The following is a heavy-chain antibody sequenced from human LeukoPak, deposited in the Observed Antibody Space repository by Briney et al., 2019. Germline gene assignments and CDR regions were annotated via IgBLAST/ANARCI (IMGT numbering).Heavy chain of an antibody. CDR1: GGSISSYY. Sequence: ESSETLSLVCTVSGGSISSYYWSWIRQPAGKGLEWIGRIYSSGSANYNPSLKSRVTMSVDTSKNQFSLKLSSLTAADTAVYYCGREGDSGYEFDYYYGMDVWGQGTTVTVSS. V-gene: IGHV4-4*07. CDR2: IYSSGSA. J-gene: IGHJ6*02. CDR3: GREGDSGYEFDYYYGMDV. D-gene: IGHD5-12*01.